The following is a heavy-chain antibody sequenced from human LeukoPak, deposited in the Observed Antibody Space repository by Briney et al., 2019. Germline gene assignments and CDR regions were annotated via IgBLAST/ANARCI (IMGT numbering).Heavy chain of an antibody. D-gene: IGHD3-16*01. V-gene: IGHV4-4*02. Sequence: SETLSLTCAVSGGSISSNNWWSWVRQPPGRGLEWIGEIYPSGSTNYNPSLKTRVTISVDKSKNQFSLRLTSVTAADTAVYYCARETSQKGAHYMDVWGKGTTVTISS. CDR2: IYPSGST. CDR1: GGSISSNNW. CDR3: ARETSQKGAHYMDV. J-gene: IGHJ6*03.